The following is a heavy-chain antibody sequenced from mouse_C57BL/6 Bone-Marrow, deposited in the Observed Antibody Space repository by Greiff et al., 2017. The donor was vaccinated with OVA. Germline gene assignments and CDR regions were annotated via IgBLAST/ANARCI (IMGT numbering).Heavy chain of an antibody. CDR2: VYPYNGGT. J-gene: IGHJ1*03. CDR3: ARLWYYGSRYWYFDV. Sequence: EVQLQQSGPVLVKPGPSVKISCKASGFTFTDYYMHWVKQSHGKSLEWIGLVYPYNGGTSYNQKLKGKVTLTVDTSSSTAYMELHSLTSEDSAVYYCARLWYYGSRYWYFDVWGTGTTVTVSS. D-gene: IGHD1-1*01. CDR1: GFTFTDYY. V-gene: IGHV1-36*01.